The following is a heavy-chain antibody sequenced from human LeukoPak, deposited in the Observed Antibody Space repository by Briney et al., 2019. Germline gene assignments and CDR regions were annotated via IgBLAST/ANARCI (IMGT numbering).Heavy chain of an antibody. V-gene: IGHV3-21*01. CDR3: ARVPLPLYCSGGSCYSGVWYYYYYMDV. CDR1: GLTFSRYS. J-gene: IGHJ6*03. D-gene: IGHD2-15*01. Sequence: GGSLRLSCAASGLTFSRYSMNWVRQAPGKGLEWVSSISSGSSYIYYADSVKGRFTISRDNAKNSLYLQMNSLRAEDTAVYYCARVPLPLYCSGGSCYSGVWYYYYYMDVWGKGTTVTVSS. CDR2: ISSGSSYI.